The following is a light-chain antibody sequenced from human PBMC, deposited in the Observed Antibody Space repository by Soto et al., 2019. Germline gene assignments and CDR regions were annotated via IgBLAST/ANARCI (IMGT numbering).Light chain of an antibody. Sequence: EIVLTQFPDTLSLSPGERATLSCRASQSLGSNSLAWYQQKRGQAPRLLIYGASTRAAGIPARFSGSGSGTEFTLTISSLQSEDFAVYYCHQRQSWPRTFDQGTKVDIK. CDR3: HQRQSWPRT. CDR2: GAS. V-gene: IGKV3-15*01. J-gene: IGKJ1*01. CDR1: QSLGSNS.